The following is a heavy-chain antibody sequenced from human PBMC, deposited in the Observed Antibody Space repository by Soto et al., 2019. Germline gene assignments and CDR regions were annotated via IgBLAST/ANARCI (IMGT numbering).Heavy chain of an antibody. J-gene: IGHJ4*02. CDR1: GYTFTDYY. CDR2: INPRGGST. CDR3: ARPPFPGCINAVCYPFDY. V-gene: IGHV1-46*01. D-gene: IGHD2-8*01. Sequence: QVQLVQSGAEVKKPGASVKVSCKASGYTFTDYYIHWVRPAPGQGLEWMGMINPRGGSTDYAQKFRGRVTMTRDTATGTVYMELSSRRSEDTAVYYCARPPFPGCINAVCYPFDYWGQGTLVTVSS.